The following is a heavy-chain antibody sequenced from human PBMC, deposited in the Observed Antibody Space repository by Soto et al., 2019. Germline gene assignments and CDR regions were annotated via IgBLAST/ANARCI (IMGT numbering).Heavy chain of an antibody. CDR2: INPSGGST. Sequence: GASVKVSCKASGYTFTSYYIHWVRQAPGQGLEWMGIINPSGGSTSYAQKFQGRVTMTSDTSTSTVYMELSSLRSEDPAVYYCARASRSKWTDFDYWGQGTLVTVSS. V-gene: IGHV1-46*01. CDR3: ARASRSKWTDFDY. CDR1: GYTFTSYY. D-gene: IGHD6-13*01. J-gene: IGHJ4*02.